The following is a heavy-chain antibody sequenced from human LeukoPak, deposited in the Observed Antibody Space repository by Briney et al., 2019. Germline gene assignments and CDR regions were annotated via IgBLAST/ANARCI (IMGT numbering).Heavy chain of an antibody. CDR1: GFTFSTFA. J-gene: IGHJ6*03. CDR2: ISASGTIT. Sequence: GGSLRLSCATSGFTFSTFAFNWVRQAPGKGLEWVSVISASGTITYYADSVKGRFTFSRDNSKNTVFLQMNSLIAEDTAVYYCAKLAGNFSPYYSYMDVWGKGTTVTVSS. V-gene: IGHV3-23*01. CDR3: AKLAGNFSPYYSYMDV. D-gene: IGHD6-19*01.